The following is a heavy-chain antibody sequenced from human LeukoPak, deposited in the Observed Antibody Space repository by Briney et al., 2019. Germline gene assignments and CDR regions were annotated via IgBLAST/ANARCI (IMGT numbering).Heavy chain of an antibody. CDR3: ARDPYCTHGACYSPGAFDL. J-gene: IGHJ3*01. D-gene: IGHD2-8*01. V-gene: IGHV1-69*05. CDR1: GGTFGSYS. CDR2: IIPIFGTT. Sequence: SVKVSCKSSGGTFGSYSISWVRQAPGQGLEWMGVIIPIFGTTNYAQKFQGRVTITTDESTSTAYKELSSLRSEDTAVYYCARDPYCTHGACYSPGAFDLWGQGTMVTVSS.